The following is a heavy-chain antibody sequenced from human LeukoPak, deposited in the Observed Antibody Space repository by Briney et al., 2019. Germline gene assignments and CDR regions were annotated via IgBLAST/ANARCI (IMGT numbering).Heavy chain of an antibody. CDR1: GFTFSSYA. J-gene: IGHJ6*02. CDR2: ISGSGGST. Sequence: PGGSLRLSCAASGFTFSSYAMSWVRQAPGKGLEWVSAISGSGGSTYYADSVKGRFTISRDNSKNTLYLQMNSLRAEDTAVYYCAKEDIAAAGPLDYYGMDVWGQGTTVTVSS. V-gene: IGHV3-23*01. D-gene: IGHD6-13*01. CDR3: AKEDIAAAGPLDYYGMDV.